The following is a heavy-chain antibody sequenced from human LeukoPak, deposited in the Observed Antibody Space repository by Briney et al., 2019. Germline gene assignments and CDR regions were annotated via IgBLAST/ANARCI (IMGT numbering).Heavy chain of an antibody. Sequence: PGGSLRLSCAASGFTVSSNYMSWVRQAPGRGLEWVAIIYSGGSTYYADSVKGRFTIARNNSKNTLYLQMKSLRVEDTAMYYCAGIPPGGTGPHDAFDIWGQGTRVTVAS. CDR2: IYSGGST. D-gene: IGHD3-16*01. V-gene: IGHV3-66*01. CDR1: GFTVSSNY. J-gene: IGHJ3*02. CDR3: AGIPPGGTGPHDAFDI.